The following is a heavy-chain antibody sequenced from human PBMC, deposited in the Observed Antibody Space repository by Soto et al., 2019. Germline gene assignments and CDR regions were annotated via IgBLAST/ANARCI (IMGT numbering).Heavy chain of an antibody. CDR1: GGSISNSDYY. J-gene: IGHJ6*03. D-gene: IGHD6-13*01. Sequence: SETLSLTCTVSGGSISNSDYYWGWLRQPPGKGLEWIGHFYYSGSTYYNPSLKSRVTISVDTSKNQFSLELSSVTAADTAVYYCARGGPGSSVYMDVWGKGTTVTVSS. V-gene: IGHV4-39*01. CDR2: FYYSGST. CDR3: ARGGPGSSVYMDV.